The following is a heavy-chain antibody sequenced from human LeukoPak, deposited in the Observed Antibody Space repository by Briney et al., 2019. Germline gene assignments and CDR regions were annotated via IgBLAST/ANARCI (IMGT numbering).Heavy chain of an antibody. J-gene: IGHJ5*02. CDR1: GFTFSGSA. D-gene: IGHD5-12*01. Sequence: GGSLKPSCAASGFTFSGSAMHWVRQASGKGLEWVGRIRSKANSYATAYAASVKGRFTISRDDSKNTAYLQMNSLKTEDTAVYYCTRRGPRGFDPWGQGTLVTVSS. V-gene: IGHV3-73*01. CDR2: IRSKANSYAT. CDR3: TRRGPRGFDP.